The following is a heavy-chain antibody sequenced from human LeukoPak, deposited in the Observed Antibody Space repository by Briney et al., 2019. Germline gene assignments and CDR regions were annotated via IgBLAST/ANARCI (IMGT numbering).Heavy chain of an antibody. CDR3: AREYRYYYGSGSYYKIYYFDY. D-gene: IGHD3-10*01. CDR2: ISWNSGSI. Sequence: PGGSLRLSCAASGFTFDDYAMHWVRQAPGKGLEWVSGISWNSGSIGYADSVKGRFTISRDNAKNSPYLQMNSLRADDTAVYYCAREYRYYYGSGSYYKIYYFDYWGQGTLVTVSS. CDR1: GFTFDDYA. V-gene: IGHV3-9*01. J-gene: IGHJ4*02.